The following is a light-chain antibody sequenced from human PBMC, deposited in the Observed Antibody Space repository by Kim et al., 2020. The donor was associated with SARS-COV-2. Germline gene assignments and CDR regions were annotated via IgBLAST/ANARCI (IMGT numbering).Light chain of an antibody. V-gene: IGLV2-8*01. J-gene: IGLJ1*01. Sequence: QSALTQPPSASGSPGQSVTISCTGTSSDVGGFNYVSWYQQLPGKAPKLLIYEVTQRPSGVPDRFSGSKPGNTASLTVSGLQAEDEADYYCSSFAGSNNFEIFGTGTKVTVL. CDR3: SSFAGSNNFEI. CDR1: SSDVGGFNY. CDR2: EVT.